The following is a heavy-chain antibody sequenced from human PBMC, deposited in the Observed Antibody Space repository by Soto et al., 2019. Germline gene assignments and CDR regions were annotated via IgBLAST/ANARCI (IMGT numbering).Heavy chain of an antibody. CDR1: GFTFSTYG. CDR2: ISSDGKSE. J-gene: IGHJ4*02. D-gene: IGHD3-22*01. CDR3: AKTITTYSGDSRGRGALVDY. Sequence: GGSLRLSCAASGFTFSTYGMHCVRQPPGKGLEWVAVISSDGKSEHYADPVKGRFSISRDNSKNTLSLQMNSLRVEDTAVYYCAKTITTYSGDSRGRGALVDYWGQGTLVTVSS. V-gene: IGHV3-30*18.